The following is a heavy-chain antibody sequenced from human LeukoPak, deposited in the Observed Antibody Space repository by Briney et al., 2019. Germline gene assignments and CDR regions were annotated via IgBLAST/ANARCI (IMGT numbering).Heavy chain of an antibody. CDR3: ARAAVHITMVREGLNWFDP. D-gene: IGHD3-10*01. V-gene: IGHV4-31*03. CDR2: IYYSGST. Sequence: PSETLSLTCTVSGGSISSGGYYWSWIRQRPGKGLEWIGYIYYSGSTYYNPSLKSRVTISVDTSKNQFSLKLSSVTAADTAVYYSARAAVHITMVREGLNWFDPWGQGTLVTVSS. J-gene: IGHJ5*02. CDR1: GGSISSGGYY.